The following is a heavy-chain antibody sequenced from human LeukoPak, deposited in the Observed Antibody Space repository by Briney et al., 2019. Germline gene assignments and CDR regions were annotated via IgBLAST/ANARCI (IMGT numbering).Heavy chain of an antibody. J-gene: IGHJ4*02. CDR3: ARAIYDSSGYYYYFDY. D-gene: IGHD3-22*01. CDR2: ISAYNGNT. V-gene: IGHV1-18*01. CDR1: GYTFASYG. Sequence: ASVKVSCKASGYTFASYGISWVRQAPGQGLEWMGWISAYNGNTNYAQKLQGRVTMTTDTSTSTAYMELRSLRSDDTAVYYCARAIYDSSGYYYYFDYWSQGTLVTVSS.